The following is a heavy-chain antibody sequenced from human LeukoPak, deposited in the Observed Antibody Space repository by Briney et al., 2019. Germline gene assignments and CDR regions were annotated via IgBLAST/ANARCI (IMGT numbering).Heavy chain of an antibody. CDR3: ARHGAYYPDY. CDR2: IYTSGST. J-gene: IGHJ4*02. D-gene: IGHD1-26*01. Sequence: SETLSLTCTVSGGSISSYYWSWIRQPAGKGLGWIGRIYTSGSTNYNPSLKSRVTISVDTSKNQFSLKLSSVTAADTAVYYCARHGAYYPDYWGQGTLVTVSS. V-gene: IGHV4-4*07. CDR1: GGSISSYY.